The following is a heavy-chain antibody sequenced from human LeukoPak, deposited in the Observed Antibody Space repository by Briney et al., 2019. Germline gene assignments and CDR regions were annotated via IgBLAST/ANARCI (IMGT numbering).Heavy chain of an antibody. V-gene: IGHV3-74*01. J-gene: IGHJ3*02. CDR1: GFTFSSYW. CDR3: ARVSGYNYGLRSAFDI. D-gene: IGHD5-18*01. Sequence: PGGSLRLSCAASGFTFSSYWMHWVRQAPGQGLVWVSRINSDGSITGYADSVKGRFTISRDNAKNTLYLQMNSLRAEDTAVYYCARVSGYNYGLRSAFDIWGQGTMVAVSS. CDR2: INSDGSIT.